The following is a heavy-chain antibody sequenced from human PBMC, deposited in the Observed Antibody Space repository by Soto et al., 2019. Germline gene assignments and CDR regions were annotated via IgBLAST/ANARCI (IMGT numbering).Heavy chain of an antibody. D-gene: IGHD3-22*01. V-gene: IGHV1-69*13. CDR3: ARCWHDSSGYYYLLDY. CDR2: IIPIFGTA. CDR1: GGTFSSYA. J-gene: IGHJ4*02. Sequence: ASVKVSCKASGGTFSSYAISWVRQAPGQGLEWMGGIIPIFGTANYAQKFQGRVTITADESTSTAYMELSSLRSEDTAVYYCARCWHDSSGYYYLLDYWGQGTLVTVSS.